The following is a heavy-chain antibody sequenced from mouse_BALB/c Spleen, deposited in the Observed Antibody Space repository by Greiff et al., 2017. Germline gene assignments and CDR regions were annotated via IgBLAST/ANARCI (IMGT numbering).Heavy chain of an antibody. J-gene: IGHJ3*01. Sequence: EVKLVESGGGLVKPGGSLKLSCAASGFTFSSYAMSWVRQTPEKRLEWVASISSGGSTYYPDSVKGRFTISRDNARNILYLQMSSLRSEDTAMYYCARGPGSSPFAYWGQGTLVTVSA. CDR1: GFTFSSYA. CDR2: ISSGGST. V-gene: IGHV5-6-5*01. CDR3: ARGPGSSPFAY. D-gene: IGHD1-1*01.